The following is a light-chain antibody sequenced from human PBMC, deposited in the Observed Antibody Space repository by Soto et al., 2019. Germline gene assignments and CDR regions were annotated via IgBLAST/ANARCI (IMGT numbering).Light chain of an antibody. V-gene: IGKV1-9*01. CDR1: QGISSY. J-gene: IGKJ5*01. Sequence: IQLTQSPSSLSASVGDRVTITCRASQGISSYLAWYQQKPGKAPKLLIYAASTLQSGVPSRFSGSGSGTDFTLTISSLQPKDFATYYCQQLNSYLITFGQGTRLEIK. CDR3: QQLNSYLIT. CDR2: AAS.